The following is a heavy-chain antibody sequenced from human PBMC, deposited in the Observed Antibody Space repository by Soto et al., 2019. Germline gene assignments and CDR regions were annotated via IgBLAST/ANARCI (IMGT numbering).Heavy chain of an antibody. Sequence: EVQLVESGGGLVKPGGSLRLSCAASGFTFSSYIINWVRQAPGKGLEWVSSISSSSSYIYYADSVKGRFIISRDNAKNSLYLQMNSLRAEDTAMYYCARQGSYGDHDYWGQGTLVTVSS. J-gene: IGHJ4*02. D-gene: IGHD4-17*01. V-gene: IGHV3-21*01. CDR3: ARQGSYGDHDY. CDR2: ISSSSSYI. CDR1: GFTFSSYI.